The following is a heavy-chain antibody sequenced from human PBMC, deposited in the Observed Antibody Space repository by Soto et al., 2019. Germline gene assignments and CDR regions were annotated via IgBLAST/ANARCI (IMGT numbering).Heavy chain of an antibody. CDR3: AREEDTASGNWFDP. D-gene: IGHD5-18*01. CDR2: IYHSGST. CDR1: GGSISSGGYS. J-gene: IGHJ5*02. Sequence: SETLSLTCAVSGGSISSGGYSWSWIRQPPGKGLEWIGYIYHSGSTYYNPSLKSRVTISVDRSKNQFSLKLSSVTAADTAVYYCAREEDTASGNWFDPWGQGTLVTVSS. V-gene: IGHV4-30-2*01.